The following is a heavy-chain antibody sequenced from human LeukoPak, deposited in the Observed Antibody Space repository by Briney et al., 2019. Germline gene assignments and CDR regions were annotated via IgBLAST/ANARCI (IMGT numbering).Heavy chain of an antibody. CDR3: AKAGGGIPFDY. CDR1: GVSISSHY. CDR2: IYNSGST. V-gene: IGHV4-59*11. J-gene: IGHJ4*02. Sequence: SETLSLTCTVSGVSISSHYWDWIRQPPGKGLEWIGYIYNSGSTRYNPSLKSRVTISEDTSKNQFSLKLSSVTAADTAVYYCAKAGGGIPFDYWGQGTLVTVSS.